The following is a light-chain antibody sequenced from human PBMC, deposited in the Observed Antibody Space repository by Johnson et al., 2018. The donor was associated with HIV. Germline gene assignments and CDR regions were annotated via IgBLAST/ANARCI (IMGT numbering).Light chain of an antibody. CDR3: GTWDNSLSAYV. J-gene: IGLJ1*01. CDR2: DNN. CDR1: SSNIGNNY. V-gene: IGLV1-51*01. Sequence: QSILTQPPSVSAAPRQKVTISCSGSSSNIGNNYVSWYQQLPGTAPKLLIYDNNKRPSGIPDRFSGSKSGTSATLGITGLQTGDEAAYYCGTWDNSLSAYVFGTGTKVTVL.